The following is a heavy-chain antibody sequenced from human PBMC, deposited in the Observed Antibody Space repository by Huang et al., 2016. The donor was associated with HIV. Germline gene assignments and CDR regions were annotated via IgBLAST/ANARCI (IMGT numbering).Heavy chain of an antibody. CDR3: TRAHQDWYFDL. J-gene: IGHJ2*01. CDR2: IKDRDKT. CDR1: GGSLSNYY. V-gene: IGHV4-59*01. Sequence: QVYLQESGPGLVKPSETLSLICTVSGGSLSNYYWTWIRQPPGKGLQWIGSIKDRDKTTYSPSLKSRVSMSVDTSKKQVSLRLTSVTAADTALYFCTRAHQDWYFDLWGGGTLVTVSS.